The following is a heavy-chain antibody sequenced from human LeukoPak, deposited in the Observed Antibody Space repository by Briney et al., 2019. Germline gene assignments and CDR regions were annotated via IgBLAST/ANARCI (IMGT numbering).Heavy chain of an antibody. Sequence: SQTLSLTCTVSGDSISSGGSYWSWIRQHPGKGLEWIGYIYHSGSTYSKTYYNPSLKTRIMISVDTSKNQFSLKLSSVTAADTAVYYCARQHSPPTYYDILTGYYSGYYYYYGMDVWGQGTTVTVSS. V-gene: IGHV4-31*03. CDR2: IYHSGSTYSKT. CDR3: ARQHSPPTYYDILTGYYSGYYYYYGMDV. CDR1: GDSISSGGSY. D-gene: IGHD3-9*01. J-gene: IGHJ6*02.